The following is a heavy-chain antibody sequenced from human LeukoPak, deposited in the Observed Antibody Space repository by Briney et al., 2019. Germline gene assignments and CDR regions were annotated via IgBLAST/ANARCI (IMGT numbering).Heavy chain of an antibody. D-gene: IGHD5-18*01. Sequence: APVKVSCKASGGTFISYAISWVRQAPGQGLEWMGGIIPIFGTANYAQKFQGRVTITADESTSTAYMELSSLRSEDTAVYYCARGGTKQLWSASDYWGQGTLVTVSS. CDR2: IIPIFGTA. J-gene: IGHJ4*02. CDR1: GGTFISYA. V-gene: IGHV1-69*13. CDR3: ARGGTKQLWSASDY.